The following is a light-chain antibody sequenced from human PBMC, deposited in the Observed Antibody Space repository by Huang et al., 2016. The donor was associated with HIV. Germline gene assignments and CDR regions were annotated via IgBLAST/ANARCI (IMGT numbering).Light chain of an antibody. CDR2: ATS. V-gene: IGKV1-39*01. CDR1: QRIDAY. CDR3: QQSYYFPRT. Sequence: DIQMTQSPSSLSASVGDRVTITCRASQRIDAYLNWYQYKPGRAPKLLIFATSHLQSGVPSRFSGSRSGTTFTLSISNLQPQDFATYFCQQSYYFPRTFGQGTKVEMK. J-gene: IGKJ2*01.